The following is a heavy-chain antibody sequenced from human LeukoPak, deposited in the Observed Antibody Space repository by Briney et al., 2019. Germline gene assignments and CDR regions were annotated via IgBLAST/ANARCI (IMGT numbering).Heavy chain of an antibody. V-gene: IGHV4-59*08. D-gene: IGHD2-2*01. CDR2: IYYSGST. J-gene: IGHJ4*02. CDR1: GGSFSGYY. CDR3: ACGVVPAALIDY. Sequence: SETLSLTCAVYGGSFSGYYWSWIRQPPGKGLEWIGYIYYSGSTNYNPSLKSRVTISVDTSKNQFSLKLSSVTAADTAVYYCACGVVPAALIDYWGQGTLVTVSS.